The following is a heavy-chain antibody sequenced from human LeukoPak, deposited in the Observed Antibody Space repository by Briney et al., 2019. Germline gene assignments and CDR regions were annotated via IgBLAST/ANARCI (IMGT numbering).Heavy chain of an antibody. CDR3: ARIRVHSSGWDYFDY. CDR2: IYPGDSDT. J-gene: IGHJ4*02. CDR1: GYSFTSYW. V-gene: IGHV5-51*01. D-gene: IGHD6-19*01. Sequence: RGESLKISCKGSGYSFTSYWIGWVRQMPGKGLECMGIIYPGDSDTRYSPSFQGQVTISADKSISTAYLQWSSLKASDTAMYYCARIRVHSSGWDYFDYWGQGTLVTVSS.